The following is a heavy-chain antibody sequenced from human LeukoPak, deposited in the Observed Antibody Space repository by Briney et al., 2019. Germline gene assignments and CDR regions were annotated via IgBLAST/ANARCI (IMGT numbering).Heavy chain of an antibody. J-gene: IGHJ6*02. CDR2: IKQDGTEK. V-gene: IGHV3-7*03. CDR3: ARALGV. Sequence: PGGSLRLSCVASGFTFSTYWMHWVRQAPGKGLEWVANIKQDGTEKYYVDSVRGRFTISRDNAKNSLYLQMNSLRAEDTALYYCARALGVWGQGTTVTVSS. CDR1: GFTFSTYW.